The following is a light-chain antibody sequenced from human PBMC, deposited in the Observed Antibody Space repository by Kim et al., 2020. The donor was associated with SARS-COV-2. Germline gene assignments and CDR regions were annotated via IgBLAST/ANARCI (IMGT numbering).Light chain of an antibody. CDR3: QQYGRPPWYT. CDR1: RSVSSNY. CDR2: GAS. Sequence: SPGERATPSSRASRSVSSNYLAWYQQKPGQAPRLLIYGASSRATGIPDRFSGSGSGTDFTLTISGLEPEDFAVYYCQQYGRPPWYTFGQGTKLEI. J-gene: IGKJ2*01. V-gene: IGKV3-20*01.